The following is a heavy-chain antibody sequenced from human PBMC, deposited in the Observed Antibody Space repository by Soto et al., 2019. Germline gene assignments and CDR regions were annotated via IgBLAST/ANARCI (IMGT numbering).Heavy chain of an antibody. CDR1: GDTFNNRT. D-gene: IGHD2-15*01. CDR2: VIPLLDAS. Sequence: QVQLVQSGAEVKKPGSSVKISCTASGDTFNNRTFTWVRQAPGQGLEWMGRVIPLLDASNYAEKFQDRATITADKSTNTAYLELSGLKSEDSAIYYCASGKTQMTQDRMGFYYYMDVWGKGTTVTVSS. J-gene: IGHJ6*03. V-gene: IGHV1-69*08. CDR3: ASGKTQMTQDRMGFYYYMDV.